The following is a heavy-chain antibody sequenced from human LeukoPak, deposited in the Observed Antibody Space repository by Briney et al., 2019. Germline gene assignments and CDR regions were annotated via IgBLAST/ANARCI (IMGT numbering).Heavy chain of an antibody. Sequence: SETLSLTCAVYGGSFSGYYWSWIRQPPGKGLEWIGEINHSGSTNYNPSLKSRVTISVDTSKNQFSLKLSSVTAADTAVYYCARGRLAYSGSYLYWGQGTLVTVSS. CDR1: GGSFSGYY. V-gene: IGHV4-34*01. CDR3: ARGRLAYSGSYLY. J-gene: IGHJ4*02. CDR2: INHSGST. D-gene: IGHD1-26*01.